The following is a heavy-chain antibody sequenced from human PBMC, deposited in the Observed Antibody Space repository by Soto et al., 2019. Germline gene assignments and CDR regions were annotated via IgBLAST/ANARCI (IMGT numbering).Heavy chain of an antibody. CDR2: ISGSGGST. CDR3: ARDKGLGYCSGGSCYSVYMDV. J-gene: IGHJ6*03. Sequence: GGSLRLSCAASGFTFSSYAMSLVRQAPGKGLEWVSAISGSGGSTYYADSVKGRFTISRHNSENTLSLQMNSLRAEDTAVYYCARDKGLGYCSGGSCYSVYMDVWGKGTTVTVSS. D-gene: IGHD2-15*01. CDR1: GFTFSSYA. V-gene: IGHV3-23*01.